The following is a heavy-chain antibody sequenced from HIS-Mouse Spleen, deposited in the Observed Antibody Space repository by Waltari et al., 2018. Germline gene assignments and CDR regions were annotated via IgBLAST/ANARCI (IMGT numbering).Heavy chain of an antibody. CDR3: AKDKHHAFDY. CDR1: GFTFSSYG. V-gene: IGHV3-30*18. CDR2: ISYDGSNK. J-gene: IGHJ4*02. Sequence: QVQLVESGGGVVQRGRSLRLPCAASGFTFSSYGMHWVRQAPGKELEWVAVISYDGSNKYYADSVKGRFTISRDNSKNTLYLQMNSLRAEDTAVYYCAKDKHHAFDYWGQGTLVTVSS.